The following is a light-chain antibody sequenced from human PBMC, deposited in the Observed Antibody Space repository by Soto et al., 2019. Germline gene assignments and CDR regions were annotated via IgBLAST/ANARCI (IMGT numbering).Light chain of an antibody. V-gene: IGLV2-8*01. J-gene: IGLJ2*01. CDR1: SIDIGGYHF. CDR3: SSYADNNYLV. CDR2: EVN. Sequence: QSALTQPPSASGSPGQSVTIACTGTSIDIGGYHFVSWYQQHPGKAPKLMIDEVNKRPSGVPDRFSGSKSGNTASLTVSGLQAEDEADYYCSSYADNNYLVFGGGTKLTV.